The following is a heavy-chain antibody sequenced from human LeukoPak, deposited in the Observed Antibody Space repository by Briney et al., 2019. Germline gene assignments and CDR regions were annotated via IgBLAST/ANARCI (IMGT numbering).Heavy chain of an antibody. V-gene: IGHV3-30*04. CDR3: ARDQFDGDAFDI. D-gene: IGHD5-24*01. CDR2: ISDDGSNK. CDR1: GFTFSSYA. Sequence: GGSLRLSCASSGFTFSSYAIHWVPQAPGKGLEWVGVISDDGSNKYYADSVKGRFTISRDKSKNTVYLQMNSLRAEDTAVYYCARDQFDGDAFDIWGQGTMVTVSS. J-gene: IGHJ3*02.